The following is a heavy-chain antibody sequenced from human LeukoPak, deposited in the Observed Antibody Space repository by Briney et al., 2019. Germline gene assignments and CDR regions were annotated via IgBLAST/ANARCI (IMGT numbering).Heavy chain of an antibody. V-gene: IGHV4-39*07. D-gene: IGHD1-14*01. Sequence: SETLSLTCTVSGGSISTSNYYWGWIRQPPGKGLEWIGNIFYSGSTYYNPSLKSRVTISVDTSKNQFSLKLSSVTAADTAVYYCAREDGMTSLDYWGQGTLVTVSS. CDR2: IFYSGST. CDR1: GGSISTSNYY. J-gene: IGHJ4*02. CDR3: AREDGMTSLDY.